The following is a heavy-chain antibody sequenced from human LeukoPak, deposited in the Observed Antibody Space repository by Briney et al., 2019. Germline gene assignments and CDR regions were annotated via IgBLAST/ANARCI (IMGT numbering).Heavy chain of an antibody. CDR2: IKQDGSEK. CDR1: GFTFSSYW. J-gene: IGHJ3*02. Sequence: GGSLRLSCAASGFTFSSYWMSWVRQAPGKGLEWVANIKQDGSEKYYVDSVKGRFTISRDNAKNSLYLQMNSLRAEDTAVYYCARWGRSGYYWDAFDIWGQGTMVTVSS. V-gene: IGHV3-7*01. CDR3: ARWGRSGYYWDAFDI. D-gene: IGHD3-22*01.